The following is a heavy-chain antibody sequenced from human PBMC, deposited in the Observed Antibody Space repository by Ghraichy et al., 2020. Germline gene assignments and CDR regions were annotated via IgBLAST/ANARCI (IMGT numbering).Heavy chain of an antibody. CDR1: GFTFSSYA. Sequence: GGSLRLSCAASGFTFSSYAMHWVRKAPGKGLEYVSAISSNGGSTYYANSVKGRFTISRDNSKNTLYLQMGSLRAEDMAVYYCARDGYDSSGYQPIFDYWGQGTLVTVSS. J-gene: IGHJ4*02. V-gene: IGHV3-64*01. CDR3: ARDGYDSSGYQPIFDY. CDR2: ISSNGGST. D-gene: IGHD3-22*01.